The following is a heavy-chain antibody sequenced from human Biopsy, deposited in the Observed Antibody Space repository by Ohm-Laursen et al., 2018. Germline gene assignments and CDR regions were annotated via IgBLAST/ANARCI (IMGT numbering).Heavy chain of an antibody. CDR2: IYSSGGS. CDR3: ARTPGKAVAGRFLDL. CDR1: GGSTNDYF. Sequence: GTLSLTCSVSGGSTNDYFWSWIRQPAGETLEWIGRIYSSGGSSYNPSLKSRISMSMDTSNNQFSITLTSVTAADTAVYYCARTPGKAVAGRFLDLWGRGTLVTVSS. D-gene: IGHD6-19*01. J-gene: IGHJ2*01. V-gene: IGHV4-4*07.